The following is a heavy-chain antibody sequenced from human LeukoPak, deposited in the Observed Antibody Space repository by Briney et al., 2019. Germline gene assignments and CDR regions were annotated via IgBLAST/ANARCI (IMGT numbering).Heavy chain of an antibody. CDR2: ISGSGGST. CDR3: AKDPYSGSYFDY. J-gene: IGHJ4*02. D-gene: IGHD1-26*01. V-gene: IGHV3-23*01. Sequence: PGGSLRLSCAASGFTFSSYGMSWVRQAPGKGLEWVSAISGSGGSTYYAESVKGRFTISRDTSKNTVYLQLNSLRAEDTAVYYCAKDPYSGSYFDYWGQGTMVTVSS. CDR1: GFTFSSYG.